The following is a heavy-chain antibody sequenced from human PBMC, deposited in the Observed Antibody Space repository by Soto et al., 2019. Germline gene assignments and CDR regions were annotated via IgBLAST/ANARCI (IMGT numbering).Heavy chain of an antibody. J-gene: IGHJ4*02. CDR3: ARRCCDSIFGSLDY. CDR1: GGSISSGDW. V-gene: IGHV4-4*02. D-gene: IGHD3-3*02. Sequence: QVQLQESGPGLVKPSGTLSLTCAVSGGSISSGDWCWSWVRQSPGQGLEWIGEIYYSGSTTYNPSLKGRVTISAEKPENPFSLRLSAVTAADTAVYYCARRCCDSIFGSLDYWGQGTLVTVSS. CDR2: IYYSGST.